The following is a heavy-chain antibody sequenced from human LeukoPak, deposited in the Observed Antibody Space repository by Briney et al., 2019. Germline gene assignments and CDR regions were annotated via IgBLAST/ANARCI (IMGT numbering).Heavy chain of an antibody. CDR1: GFTFSSYS. V-gene: IGHV3-48*04. CDR3: ARDRCSSTSCYCDY. D-gene: IGHD2-2*01. CDR2: ISSSSSTI. J-gene: IGHJ4*02. Sequence: GGSLRLSCAASGFTFSSYSMNWVRQAPGKGLEWVSYISSSSSTIYYADSVKGRFTISRDNAKNSLYLQMNSLRAEDTAVYYCARDRCSSTSCYCDYWGQGTLVTVSS.